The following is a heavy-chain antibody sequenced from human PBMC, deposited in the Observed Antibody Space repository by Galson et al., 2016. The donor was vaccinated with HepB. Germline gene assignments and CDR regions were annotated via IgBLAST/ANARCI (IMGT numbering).Heavy chain of an antibody. V-gene: IGHV4-34*01. Sequence: ETLSLTCSVYGGSLSGFSWNWIRLSPGKGLEWVGEFNHSGNPDYNPSLKSRVTMLVDTSKNQFSLELTSVTAADTAVYYCARGQRHWRNYYYGMDVWGQGTTVIVSS. CDR1: GGSLSGFS. J-gene: IGHJ6*02. CDR2: FNHSGNP. CDR3: ARGQRHWRNYYYGMDV. D-gene: IGHD1-1*01.